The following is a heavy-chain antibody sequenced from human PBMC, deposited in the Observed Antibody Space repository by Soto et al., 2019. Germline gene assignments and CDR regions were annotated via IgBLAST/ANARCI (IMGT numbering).Heavy chain of an antibody. D-gene: IGHD6-13*01. CDR1: GGSISSYY. Sequence: QVQLQESGPGLVKPSETLSLTCTVSGGSISSYYWSWIRQPPGKGLEWIGYLYYSGSTNYNPSLKRRVTMSVDTSKNQFSLKLSSVTAADTAVYYCARGGYSSSWYRGDYYYYYGMDVWGQGTTVTVSS. J-gene: IGHJ6*02. CDR2: LYYSGST. V-gene: IGHV4-59*01. CDR3: ARGGYSSSWYRGDYYYYYGMDV.